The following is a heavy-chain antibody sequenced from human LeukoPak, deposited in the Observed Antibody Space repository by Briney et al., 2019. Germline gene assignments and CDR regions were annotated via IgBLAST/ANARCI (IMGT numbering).Heavy chain of an antibody. J-gene: IGHJ5*02. CDR2: INWNSANM. CDR3: ARRDYYDSSGYNWFDP. Sequence: PGGSLRLSCAASGFSFDDYAMHWVRQAPEKGLEWVSGINWNSANMGYADSLKGRFTISRDNAKNTLYLQVNSLRAEDTAVYYCARRDYYDSSGYNWFDPWGQGTLVTVSS. V-gene: IGHV3-9*01. CDR1: GFSFDDYA. D-gene: IGHD3-22*01.